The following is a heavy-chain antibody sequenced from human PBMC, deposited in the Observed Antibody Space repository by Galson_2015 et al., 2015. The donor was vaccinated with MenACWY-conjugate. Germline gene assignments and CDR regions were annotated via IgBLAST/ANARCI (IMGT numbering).Heavy chain of an antibody. CDR3: ATGDLMVRGVTNAFDI. D-gene: IGHD3-10*01. CDR1: GYTLTELS. CDR2: FDPEDGET. J-gene: IGHJ3*02. Sequence: QSGAEVKKPGASVKVSCKVSGYTLTELSMHWVRQAPGKGLEWMGGFDPEDGETIYAQKFQGRVTMTEDTSTDTAYMELSSLRSEDTAVYYCATGDLMVRGVTNAFDIWGQGTMVTVSS. V-gene: IGHV1-24*01.